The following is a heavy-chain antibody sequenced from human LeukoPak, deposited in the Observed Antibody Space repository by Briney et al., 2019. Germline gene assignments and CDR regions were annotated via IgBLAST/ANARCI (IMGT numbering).Heavy chain of an antibody. V-gene: IGHV4-59*01. CDR1: GGSISSYY. D-gene: IGHD2-8*01. J-gene: IGHJ6*03. CDR3: ARSEGVSYYYMDV. Sequence: SETLSLTCTASGGSISSYYWSWIRQPPGKGLEWIGYIYYSGSTNYNPSLKSRVTISVDTSKNQFSLKLSSVTAADTAVYYCARSEGVSYYYMDVWGKGTTVTVSS. CDR2: IYYSGST.